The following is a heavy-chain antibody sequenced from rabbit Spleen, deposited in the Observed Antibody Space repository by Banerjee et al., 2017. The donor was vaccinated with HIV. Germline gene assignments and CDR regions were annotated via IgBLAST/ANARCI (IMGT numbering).Heavy chain of an antibody. V-gene: IGHV1S45*01. J-gene: IGHJ3*01. CDR3: ARVPNTGNYQLTRLDL. Sequence: QEQLEESGGDLVKPEGSLTLTCTASGFSFSNSYWICWVRQAPGKGLEWIACIYAGSSGSTYYASWAKGRFTISKTSSTTVTLQMTSLTAADTATYFCARVPNTGNYQLTRLDLWGPGTLVTVS. CDR2: IYAGSSGST. D-gene: IGHD7-1*01. CDR1: GFSFSNSYW.